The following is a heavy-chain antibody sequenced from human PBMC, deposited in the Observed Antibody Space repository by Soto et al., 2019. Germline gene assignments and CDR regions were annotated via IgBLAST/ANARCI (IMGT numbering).Heavy chain of an antibody. CDR3: AKNALGTVVTYYFDC. CDR1: GFTFSSYG. J-gene: IGHJ4*02. CDR2: ISYDGSNK. Sequence: PGGSLRLSCAASGFTFSSYGMHWVRQAPGKGLEWVAVISYDGSNKYYADSVKGRFTISRDNSKNTLYLQMNSLRAEDTAVYYCAKNALGTVVTYYFDCWGQGTLVTVSS. V-gene: IGHV3-30*18. D-gene: IGHD2-15*01.